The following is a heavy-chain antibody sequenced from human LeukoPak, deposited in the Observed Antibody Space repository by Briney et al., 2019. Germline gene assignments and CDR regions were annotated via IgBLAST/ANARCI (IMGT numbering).Heavy chain of an antibody. CDR3: ARDVGLEGAVKDAFDI. V-gene: IGHV1-2*06. D-gene: IGHD1-26*01. CDR1: GYTFTTYY. CDR2: INPNNGGA. J-gene: IGHJ3*02. Sequence: ASVKVSCKTSGYTFTTYYIHWVRQAPGQGLEWMGRINPNNGGADYAQKFQGRVTMTRDTSITPAYMELTSLTSDETAVYYCARDVGLEGAVKDAFDIWGQGTMVTVSS.